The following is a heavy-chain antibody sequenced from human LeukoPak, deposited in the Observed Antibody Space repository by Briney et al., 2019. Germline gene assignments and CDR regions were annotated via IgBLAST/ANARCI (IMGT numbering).Heavy chain of an antibody. D-gene: IGHD3-22*01. CDR1: GFTVSSNY. J-gene: IGHJ4*02. Sequence: GGSLRLSCATSGFTVSSNYMSWIRQAPGKGLEWVSYISSSGSTIYYADSVKGRFTISRDNAKNSLYLQMNSLRAEDTAVYYCARARSGYPFHDWGQGTLVTVSS. V-gene: IGHV3-11*01. CDR3: ARARSGYPFHD. CDR2: ISSSGSTI.